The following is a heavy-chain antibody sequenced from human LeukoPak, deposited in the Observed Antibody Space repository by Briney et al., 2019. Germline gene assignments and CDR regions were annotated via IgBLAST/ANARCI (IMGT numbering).Heavy chain of an antibody. CDR3: ARRYSSGWFLYYYGMDV. V-gene: IGHV4-59*06. CDR2: IYYSGST. Sequence: SETLSLTCTVSGGSISSYYWSWIRQPPGKGLEWIGYIYYSGSTYYNPSLKSRVTISVDTSKNQFSLKLSSVTAADTAVYYCARRYSSGWFLYYYGMDVWGQGTTVTVSS. CDR1: GGSISSYY. D-gene: IGHD6-19*01. J-gene: IGHJ6*02.